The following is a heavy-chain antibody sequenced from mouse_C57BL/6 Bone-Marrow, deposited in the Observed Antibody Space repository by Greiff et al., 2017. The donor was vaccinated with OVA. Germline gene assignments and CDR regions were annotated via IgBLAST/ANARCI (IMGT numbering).Heavy chain of an antibody. CDR2: FYPGGGST. CDR1: GYTFTEYT. J-gene: IGHJ3*01. CDR3: ARYGYGTNWDWFAY. V-gene: IGHV1-62-2*01. D-gene: IGHD4-1*02. Sequence: VQLQQSGAELVKPGASVKLSCKASGYTFTEYTIHWVQQRPGQGLEWIGWFYPGGGSTKYNEKFKDKATLTADKSSSTAYMELSRLTSEDSAVCFCARYGYGTNWDWFAYWGQGTLVTVSA.